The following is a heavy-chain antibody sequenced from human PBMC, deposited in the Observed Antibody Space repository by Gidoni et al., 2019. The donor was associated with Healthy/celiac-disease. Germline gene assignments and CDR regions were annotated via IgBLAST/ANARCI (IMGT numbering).Heavy chain of an antibody. D-gene: IGHD1-26*01. V-gene: IGHV2-70*20. CDR2: IDWDDDK. CDR1: GFSLSTNGMG. J-gene: IGHJ3*01. Sequence: QVTLRESGPALVKPTQTLTLTCTFSGFSLSTNGMGVSWVRQPPGKALEWLALIDWDDDKYYSTSLKTRLTISKTSSKNQVVLTMTNMDPVDTATYYCSRTRPGGNYHDDAFDVWGQGTMVTVSS. CDR3: SRTRPGGNYHDDAFDV.